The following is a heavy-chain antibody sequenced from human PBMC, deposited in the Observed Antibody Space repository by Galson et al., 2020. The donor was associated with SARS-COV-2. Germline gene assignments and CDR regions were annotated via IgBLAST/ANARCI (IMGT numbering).Heavy chain of an antibody. V-gene: IGHV3-53*01. D-gene: IGHD4-17*01. J-gene: IGHJ4*02. Sequence: GESLKISCASVFSVSRYYMSWVRQTPGKGLEWVALIYSDGITHYADTVKGRFTISRDNSKNTLFLQMNSLTVEDTAIYYCGADPYGGSIGGWGQGTLVTVTS. CDR2: IYSDGIT. CDR1: VFSVSRYY. CDR3: GADPYGGSIGG.